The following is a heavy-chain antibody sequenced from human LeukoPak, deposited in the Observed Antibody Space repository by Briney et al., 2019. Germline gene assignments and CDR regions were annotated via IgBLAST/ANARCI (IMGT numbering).Heavy chain of an antibody. Sequence: SETLSLTCTVSGGSISSSSYYWGWIRQPPGKGLEWIGSIYYSGSTYYNPSLKSRVTISVDTSKNQFSLKLSSVTAADTAVYYCARQGFGEVQMDVWGKGTTVTVSS. J-gene: IGHJ6*04. V-gene: IGHV4-39*01. CDR1: GGSISSSSYY. CDR2: IYYSGST. CDR3: ARQGFGEVQMDV. D-gene: IGHD3-3*01.